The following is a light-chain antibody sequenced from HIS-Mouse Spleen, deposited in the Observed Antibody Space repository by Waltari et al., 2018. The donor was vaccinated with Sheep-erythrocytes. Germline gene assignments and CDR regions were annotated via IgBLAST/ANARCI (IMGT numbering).Light chain of an antibody. V-gene: IGKV3-11*01. J-gene: IGKJ3*01. CDR2: DAS. Sequence: EIVLTQSPATLSLSPGERAPLSCRASQSVSSYLAWYQHKPGQAPRLLIYDASNRATGIPARFSGSGSGTDFTLTISSLEPEDFAVYYCQQRRGFTFGPGTKVDIK. CDR3: QQRRGFT. CDR1: QSVSSY.